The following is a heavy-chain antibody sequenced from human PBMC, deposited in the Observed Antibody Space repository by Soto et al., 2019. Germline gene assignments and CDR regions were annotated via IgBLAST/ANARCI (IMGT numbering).Heavy chain of an antibody. CDR3: ARILVQLCPSSAPSGMDV. J-gene: IGHJ6*02. D-gene: IGHD1-1*01. Sequence: SGPTLVNPTQTLTLTCTFSGFSLSTSGMCVSWIRQPPGKALEWLARIDWDDDKYYSTSLKTRLTISKDTSKNQVVLTMTNMDPVDTATYYCARILVQLCPSSAPSGMDVWGQGTTVTVSS. CDR1: GFSLSTSGMC. CDR2: IDWDDDK. V-gene: IGHV2-70*11.